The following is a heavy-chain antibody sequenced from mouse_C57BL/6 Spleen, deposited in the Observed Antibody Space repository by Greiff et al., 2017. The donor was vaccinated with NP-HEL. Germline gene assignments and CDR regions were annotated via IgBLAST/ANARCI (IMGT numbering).Heavy chain of an antibody. CDR3: ARPDYFDY. J-gene: IGHJ2*01. Sequence: QVHVKQSGAELAKPGASVKLSCKASGYTFTSYWMHWVKQRPGQGLEWIGYINPSSGYTKYNQKFKDKATLTADKSSSTAYMQLNSLTYEDSAVYYCARPDYFDYWGQGTTLTVSS. V-gene: IGHV1-7*01. CDR2: INPSSGYT. CDR1: GYTFTSYW.